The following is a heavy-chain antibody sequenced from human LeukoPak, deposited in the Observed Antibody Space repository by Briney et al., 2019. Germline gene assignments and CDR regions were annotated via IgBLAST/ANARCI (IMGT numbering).Heavy chain of an antibody. D-gene: IGHD1-26*01. J-gene: IGHJ4*02. V-gene: IGHV4-38-2*02. Sequence: PSETLSLTCTVSGYSISSGYYWGWIRQPPGKGLEWIGSIYHSGSTYNNPSLQSRVTISVNPSTNQFSLKLSSVTAADTAVYYCARGLYEDPESSRIRGPWEDYFDYWGQGTLVTVSS. CDR3: ARGLYEDPESSRIRGPWEDYFDY. CDR1: GYSISSGYY. CDR2: IYHSGST.